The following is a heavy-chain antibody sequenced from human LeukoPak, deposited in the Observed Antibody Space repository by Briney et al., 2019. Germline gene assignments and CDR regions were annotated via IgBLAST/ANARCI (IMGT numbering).Heavy chain of an antibody. D-gene: IGHD6-13*01. CDR3: ASYGIVADGTYFDF. CDR1: RGSVRSYY. V-gene: IGHV4-4*02. Sequence: SETLSLTCTVSRGSVRSYYWSWVRQPPGKGLEWIGEIYHSGSTNYNPSLKSRVTMSVDKSKNQFSLKLSSVTAADTAVYYCASYGIVADGTYFDFWGQGTLVTVSS. CDR2: IYHSGST. J-gene: IGHJ4*02.